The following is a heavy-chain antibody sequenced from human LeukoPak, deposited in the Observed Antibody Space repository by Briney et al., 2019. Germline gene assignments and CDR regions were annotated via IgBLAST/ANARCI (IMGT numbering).Heavy chain of an antibody. D-gene: IGHD1-26*01. CDR1: GGSISSSSYY. J-gene: IGHJ4*02. Sequence: SETLSLTCTVSGGSISSSSYYWGWIRQPPGKGLEWIGYIYYSGSTNYNPSLKSRVTTSVDTSKNQFTLKLSSVTAADTAVYYCAGGVRGELTQTTFDYWGQGTLVTVSS. CDR3: AGGVRGELTQTTFDY. CDR2: IYYSGST. V-gene: IGHV4-61*05.